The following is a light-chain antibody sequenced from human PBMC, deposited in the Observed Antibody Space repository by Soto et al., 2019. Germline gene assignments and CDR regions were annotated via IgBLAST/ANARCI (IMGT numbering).Light chain of an antibody. CDR1: SSDVGNYKY. CDR2: EVS. V-gene: IGLV2-14*01. CDR3: SSYAHSSIYV. J-gene: IGLJ1*01. Sequence: QSALTQPASVSGSPGQSITISCTGTSSDVGNYKYVSWYQQHPGKAPKLMIYEVSNRPSGVSIRFSGSKSGNTASLTISGLQADDEADYYCSSYAHSSIYVFGTGTKLTVL.